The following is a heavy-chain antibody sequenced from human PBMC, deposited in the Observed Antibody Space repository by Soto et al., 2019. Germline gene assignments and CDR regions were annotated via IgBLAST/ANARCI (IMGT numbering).Heavy chain of an antibody. CDR1: GGSISSGGSS. CDR2: LYHSGRT. J-gene: IGHJ4*02. CDR3: ARVPLY. Sequence: QLQLQESGSGLVKPSQTRALTCAVSGGSISSGGSSWSRSRQQPGKGLEWIGFLYHSGRTYYNPSLKSRVTLSVDRSKNQFSLKLSSVTAADTAVYYCARVPLYWGQGTLVTVSS. V-gene: IGHV4-30-2*01.